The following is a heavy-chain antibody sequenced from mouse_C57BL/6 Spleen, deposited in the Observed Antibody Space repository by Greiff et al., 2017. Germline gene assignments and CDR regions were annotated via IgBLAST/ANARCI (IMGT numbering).Heavy chain of an antibody. D-gene: IGHD4-1*01. Sequence: EVKVVESGGGLVKPGGSLKLSCAASGFTFSSYAMSWVRQTPEKRLEWVATISDGGSYTYYPDNVKGRFTISRDNAKNNLYLQMSHLKSEDTAMYYCASLNWDVGDYWGQGTTLTVSS. CDR1: GFTFSSYA. CDR2: ISDGGSYT. V-gene: IGHV5-4*03. CDR3: ASLNWDVGDY. J-gene: IGHJ2*01.